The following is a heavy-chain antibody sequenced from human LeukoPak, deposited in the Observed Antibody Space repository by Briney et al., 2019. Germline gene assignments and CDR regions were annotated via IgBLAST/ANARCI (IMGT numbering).Heavy chain of an antibody. CDR3: ARDRVAGYTTY. CDR2: ISSSGSTI. CDR1: GFIFSDYY. V-gene: IGHV3-11*01. J-gene: IGHJ4*02. D-gene: IGHD6-19*01. Sequence: GGSLRLSCAASGFIFSDYYMSWIRQAPGKGLEWVSYISSSGSTIYYADSVKGRFTISRDNAKNSLYLQMNSLRAEDTAVYYCARDRVAGYTTYWGQGTLVTVSS.